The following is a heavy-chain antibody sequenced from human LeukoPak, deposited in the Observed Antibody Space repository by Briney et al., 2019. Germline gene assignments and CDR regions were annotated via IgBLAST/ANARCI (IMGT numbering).Heavy chain of an antibody. V-gene: IGHV3-48*03. CDR1: GFTFSSYE. D-gene: IGHD6-19*01. CDR2: ISSSGSTI. J-gene: IGHJ4*02. CDR3: AIGAVANDY. Sequence: GGSLRLSCAASGFTFSSYEMNWVRQAPGKGLEWVSYISSSGSTIYYADSVKGRFTISRDNSKNTLYLQMNSLRAEDTAVYYCAIGAVANDYWGQGTLVTVSS.